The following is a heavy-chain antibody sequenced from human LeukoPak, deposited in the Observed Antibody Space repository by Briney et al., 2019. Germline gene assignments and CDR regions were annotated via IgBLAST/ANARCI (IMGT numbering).Heavy chain of an antibody. CDR3: AREGGWYNWYFDP. J-gene: IGHJ2*01. CDR2: IYSSGTS. V-gene: IGHV4-4*07. Sequence: PSETLSLTCTVSGGSISRYYWSWIRQPAGKGLEWIGRIYSSGTSNYNLPLKSRVTMSVDTSKNQFSLNLSSVTAADTAVYYCAREGGWYNWYFDPWGRGTLVTVSS. D-gene: IGHD6-19*01. CDR1: GGSISRYY.